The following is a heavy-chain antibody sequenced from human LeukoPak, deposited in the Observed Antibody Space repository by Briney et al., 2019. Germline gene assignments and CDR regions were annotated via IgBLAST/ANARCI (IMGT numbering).Heavy chain of an antibody. Sequence: ASVKVSCKASGYTFTSYGISWVRQAPGQGLEWMGWISAYNGNTNYAQKFQGRVTITRDTSASTAYMELSSLRSEDTAVYYCARDDVVVPAAMDYWGQGTLVTVSS. CDR3: ARDDVVVPAAMDY. CDR2: ISAYNGNT. J-gene: IGHJ4*02. D-gene: IGHD2-2*01. CDR1: GYTFTSYG. V-gene: IGHV1-18*01.